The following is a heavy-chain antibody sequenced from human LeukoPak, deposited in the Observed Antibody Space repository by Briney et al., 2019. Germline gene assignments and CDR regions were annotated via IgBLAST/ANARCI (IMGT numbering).Heavy chain of an antibody. Sequence: ASETVSCKGSGGTFSSYAISWVRQAPRQGLEWMGGVIPFFGTANYAQKFQGSVTITADESTSTAYMELSSLRSEDTAVYYCARDGYCSGGSCHDAFDGWGQGTMVSVS. CDR1: GGTFSSYA. V-gene: IGHV1-69*13. D-gene: IGHD2-15*01. J-gene: IGHJ3*01. CDR2: VIPFFGTA. CDR3: ARDGYCSGGSCHDAFDG.